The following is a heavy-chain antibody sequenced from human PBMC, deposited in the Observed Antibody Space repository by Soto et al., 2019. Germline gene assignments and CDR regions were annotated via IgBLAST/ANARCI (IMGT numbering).Heavy chain of an antibody. D-gene: IGHD3-22*01. CDR3: ARRFAYYDSSGYKDYYGMDV. V-gene: IGHV4-39*01. CDR1: GGSISSSSYY. CDR2: IYYSGST. J-gene: IGHJ6*02. Sequence: SETLSLTCTVCGGSISSSSYYWGWIRQPPGKGLEWIGSIYYSGSTYYNPSLKSRVTISVDTSKNQFSLKLSSVTAADTAVYYCARRFAYYDSSGYKDYYGMDVWGQGTTVTVSS.